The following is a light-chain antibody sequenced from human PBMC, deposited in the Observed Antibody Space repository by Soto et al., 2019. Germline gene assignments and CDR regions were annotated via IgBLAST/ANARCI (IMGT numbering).Light chain of an antibody. CDR3: FSYAGIYTHV. CDR2: DVS. Sequence: QSALTQTRSVSGSPGQSVTISCTGSSSDIGNYNFVSWYQLHPGKAPKLMIYDVSKRPSGVPDRFSGSKSGNTASLSISGLQAEDEAEYYCFSYAGIYTHVFGTATKVTV. V-gene: IGLV2-11*01. J-gene: IGLJ1*01. CDR1: SSDIGNYNF.